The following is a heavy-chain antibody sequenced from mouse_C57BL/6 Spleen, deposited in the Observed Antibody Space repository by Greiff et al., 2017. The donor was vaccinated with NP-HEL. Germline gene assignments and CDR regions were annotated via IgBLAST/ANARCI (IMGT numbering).Heavy chain of an antibody. Sequence: QVQLQQPGAELVKPGASVKLSCKASGYTFTSYWMQWVKQRPRQGLEWIGEIDPSDSYTNYNQKFKGKATLTVDTSSSTAYMQLSSLTSEDSAVYYCARCPYGRDYFDYWGQGTTLTVSS. CDR3: ARCPYGRDYFDY. D-gene: IGHD1-1*01. CDR2: IDPSDSYT. J-gene: IGHJ2*01. V-gene: IGHV1-50*01. CDR1: GYTFTSYW.